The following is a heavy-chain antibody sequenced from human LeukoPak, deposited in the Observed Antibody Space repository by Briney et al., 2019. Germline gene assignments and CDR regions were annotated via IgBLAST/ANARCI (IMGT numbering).Heavy chain of an antibody. CDR2: IYYRGTT. CDR3: ARMTLAHYFDY. V-gene: IGHV4-38-2*01. J-gene: IGHJ4*02. Sequence: SETLSLTCAVSGYSISSGYYWGWIRQPPGKGLEWIGNIYYRGTTYYTPSLKSRLTISVDTSKNQFSLKLSSVTATDTAVYYCARMTLAHYFDYWGQGTLVSVSS. CDR1: GYSISSGYY.